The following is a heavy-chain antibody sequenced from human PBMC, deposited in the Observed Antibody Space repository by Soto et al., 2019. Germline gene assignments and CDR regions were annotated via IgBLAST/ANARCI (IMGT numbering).Heavy chain of an antibody. V-gene: IGHV4-34*01. CDR1: GGSFSGYY. CDR2: INHSGST. Sequence: QVQLQQWGAGLLKPSETLSLTCAVYGGSFSGYYWSWIRQPPGKGLEWIGEINHSGSTNYNPSLMSRVIISVETSKNNLSLQQSSVTAADTAVDYCARDPIIAARQTKYYYYYYMDVWGKGTTVTVSS. D-gene: IGHD6-6*01. J-gene: IGHJ6*03. CDR3: ARDPIIAARQTKYYYYYYMDV.